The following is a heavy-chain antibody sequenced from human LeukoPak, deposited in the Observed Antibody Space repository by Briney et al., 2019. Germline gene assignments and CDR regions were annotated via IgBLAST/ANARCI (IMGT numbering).Heavy chain of an antibody. CDR1: GFTFSSYW. J-gene: IGHJ4*02. V-gene: IGHV3-7*03. D-gene: IGHD5-18*01. CDR3: AKARGQLRTMDY. Sequence: GGSLRLSFAASGFTFSSYWMSWVRQAPGKGLEWVANIKQDGSEKYYVDSVKGRFTISRDNAKNSLYLQMNSLRAEDTAVYYCAKARGQLRTMDYWGQGTLVTVSS. CDR2: IKQDGSEK.